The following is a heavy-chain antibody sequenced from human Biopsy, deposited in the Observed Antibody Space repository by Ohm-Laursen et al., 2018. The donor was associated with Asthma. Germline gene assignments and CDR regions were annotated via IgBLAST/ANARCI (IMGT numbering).Heavy chain of an antibody. V-gene: IGHV4-39*02. Sequence: ESLRLSCAASGFTFSDYYMSWIRQSPGKGLEWIGSIYYSGRTYCNPSLESRVTISADTSKNHFSLKVTSVTAADTAVYYCARAVSSSSYWYFDLWGRGDLVTVSS. J-gene: IGHJ2*01. CDR2: IYYSGRT. CDR3: ARAVSSSSYWYFDL. D-gene: IGHD6-6*01. CDR1: GFTFSDYY.